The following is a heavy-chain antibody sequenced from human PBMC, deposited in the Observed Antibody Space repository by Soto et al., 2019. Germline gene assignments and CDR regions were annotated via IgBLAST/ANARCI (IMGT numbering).Heavy chain of an antibody. V-gene: IGHV1-46*01. CDR1: GYTFTNYY. J-gene: IGHJ5*02. Sequence: ASVKVSCKASGYTFTNYYIHWVRQAPGQGLEWMGIINPSGGSTSYAQKFQGRVTMTRDTSTSTVYLELSSLRSEDTAVYYCARDLNWLDPWGQGXLVTVYS. CDR3: ARDLNWLDP. CDR2: INPSGGST.